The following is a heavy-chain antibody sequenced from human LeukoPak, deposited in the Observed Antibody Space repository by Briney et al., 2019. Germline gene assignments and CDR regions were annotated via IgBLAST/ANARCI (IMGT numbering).Heavy chain of an antibody. D-gene: IGHD5-18*01. CDR1: GFSFTGYF. V-gene: IGHV1-2*06. CDR2: IDPNSGGT. CDR3: ARGPHDTAYYFDQ. J-gene: IGHJ4*02. Sequence: ASVKVSCKASGFSFTGYFMHWVRQAPGQGPEWMGRIDPNSGGTNYALKFQGRVTMTRDTPITTAYMDLSRPRSDDTAVYYCARGPHDTAYYFDQWGQGTLVTVSS.